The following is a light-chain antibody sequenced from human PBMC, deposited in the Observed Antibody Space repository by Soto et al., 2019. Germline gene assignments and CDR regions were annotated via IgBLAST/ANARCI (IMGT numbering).Light chain of an antibody. CDR3: SSYAGNNNFI. J-gene: IGLJ2*01. V-gene: IGLV2-8*01. Sequence: QSVLTQPPSASGSPGQSVTISCTGTSSDVGGHNYVSWYQQHPGKAPKLVIFEVTKRPPGVPDRFSGSKSGNTASLTVSGLQAEDEADYYCSSYAGNNNFIFGGGTKLTVL. CDR1: SSDVGGHNY. CDR2: EVT.